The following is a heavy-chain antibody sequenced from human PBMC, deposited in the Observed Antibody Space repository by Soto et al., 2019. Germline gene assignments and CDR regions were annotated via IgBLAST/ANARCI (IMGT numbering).Heavy chain of an antibody. D-gene: IGHD3-16*02. CDR2: ISGSGGST. Sequence: GGSLRLSCAASGFTFSSYAMSWVRQAPGKGLEWVSAISGSGGSTYYADSVKGRFTISRDNSKNTLYLQMNSLRAEDTAVYYCAKEREDDYIWGSYRYFDYWGQGTLVTVSS. V-gene: IGHV3-23*01. J-gene: IGHJ4*02. CDR3: AKEREDDYIWGSYRYFDY. CDR1: GFTFSSYA.